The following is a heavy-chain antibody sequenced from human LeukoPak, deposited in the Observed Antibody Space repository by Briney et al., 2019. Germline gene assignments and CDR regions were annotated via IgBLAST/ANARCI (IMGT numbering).Heavy chain of an antibody. J-gene: IGHJ2*01. D-gene: IGHD3-3*01. CDR2: IYYSGST. Sequence: PSETLSLTCTVSGGSISSYYWSWIRQPPGKGLEWIGYIYYSGSTNYNPSLKSRVTISVDTSKNQFSLKLSSVTAADTAVYYCARHAYYDFWSGPYWYFDLWGRGTLVTVSS. CDR1: GGSISSYY. V-gene: IGHV4-59*08. CDR3: ARHAYYDFWSGPYWYFDL.